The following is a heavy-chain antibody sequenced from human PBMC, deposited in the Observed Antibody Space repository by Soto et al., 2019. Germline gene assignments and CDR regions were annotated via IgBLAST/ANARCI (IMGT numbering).Heavy chain of an antibody. J-gene: IGHJ4*02. D-gene: IGHD1-26*01. V-gene: IGHV3-72*01. CDR2: ARNKANSYTT. CDR1: GFTFSDHH. Sequence: GGSLRLSCAASGFTFSDHHMDWVRQAPGKGLEWVGRARNKANSYTTAYAASVKGRFTISRGDSKNSLSLQMNSLKTEDTAVYFCARLVGTSFDLWGQGTLVTVSS. CDR3: ARLVGTSFDL.